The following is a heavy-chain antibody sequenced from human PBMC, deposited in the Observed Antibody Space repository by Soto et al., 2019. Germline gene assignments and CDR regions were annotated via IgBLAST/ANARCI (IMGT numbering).Heavy chain of an antibody. CDR1: GFTFSNAW. CDR2: IKSKTDGGTT. V-gene: IGHV3-15*01. CDR3: TTDRYCSSTSCSYYYYYGMDV. D-gene: IGHD2-2*01. J-gene: IGHJ6*02. Sequence: PGGSLRLSCAASGFTFSNAWMSWVRQDPGKGLEWVGRIKSKTDGGTTDYAAPVKGRFTISRDDSKNTLYLQMNSLKTEDTAVYYCTTDRYCSSTSCSYYYYYGMDVWGQGTTVTVSS.